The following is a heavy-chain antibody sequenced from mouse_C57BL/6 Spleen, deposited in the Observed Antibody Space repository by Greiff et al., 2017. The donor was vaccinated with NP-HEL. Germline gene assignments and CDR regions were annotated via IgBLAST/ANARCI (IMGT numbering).Heavy chain of an antibody. CDR3: ARSYATVVDFDY. V-gene: IGHV1-82*01. J-gene: IGHJ2*01. Sequence: VQLQQSGPELVKPGASVKISCKASGYAFSSSWMNWVKQRPGKGLEWIGRIYPGDGDTNYNGKFKGKATLTADKSSSTAYMQLSSLTSEDSAVYFCARSYATVVDFDYWGQGTTLTVSS. CDR1: GYAFSSSW. CDR2: IYPGDGDT. D-gene: IGHD1-1*01.